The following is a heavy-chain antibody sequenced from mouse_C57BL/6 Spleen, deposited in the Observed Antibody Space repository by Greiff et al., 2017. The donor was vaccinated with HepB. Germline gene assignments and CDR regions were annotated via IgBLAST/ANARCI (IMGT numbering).Heavy chain of an antibody. V-gene: IGHV1-81*01. CDR1: GYTFTSYG. D-gene: IGHD2-5*01. Sequence: VQLVESGAELARPGASVKLSCKASGYTFTSYGISWVKQRTGQGLEWIGEIYPRSGNTYYNEKFKGKATLTADKSSSTAYMELRSLTSEDSAVYFCARNYYSNYDYYAMDYWGQGTSVTVSS. J-gene: IGHJ4*01. CDR2: IYPRSGNT. CDR3: ARNYYSNYDYYAMDY.